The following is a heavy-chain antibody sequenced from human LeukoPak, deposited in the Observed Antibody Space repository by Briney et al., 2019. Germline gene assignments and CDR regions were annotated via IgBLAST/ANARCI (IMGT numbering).Heavy chain of an antibody. J-gene: IGHJ6*02. CDR3: ARDATVTTNGMDV. CDR2: ISSSGSSI. CDR1: GFTFSSYE. D-gene: IGHD4-17*01. V-gene: IGHV3-48*03. Sequence: GGSLRLSCAASGFTFSSYEMNWVRQAPGKGLEWVSYISSSGSSIYYADSVKGRFTISRDNAKNSLYLQMNSLRAEDTAVYYCARDATVTTNGMDVWGQGTPVTVSS.